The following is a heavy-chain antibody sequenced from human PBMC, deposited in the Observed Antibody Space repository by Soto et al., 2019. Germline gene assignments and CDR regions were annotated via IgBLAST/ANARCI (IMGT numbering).Heavy chain of an antibody. D-gene: IGHD3-22*01. CDR1: GGIFSDYG. J-gene: IGHJ5*02. Sequence: QVQLEQSGAEVKKPGSSVKVSCKASGGIFSDYGISWVRQAPGQGLEWMGGIITIFGTANYAQKFQGRVTITADESTTTAYMELSRLRSEDTAVYYCARGWDHYDRSGLLTWFDPWGQGTLVTVSS. V-gene: IGHV1-69*01. CDR2: IITIFGTA. CDR3: ARGWDHYDRSGLLTWFDP.